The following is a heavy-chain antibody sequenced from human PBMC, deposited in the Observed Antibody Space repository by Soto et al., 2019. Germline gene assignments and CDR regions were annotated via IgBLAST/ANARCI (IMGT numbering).Heavy chain of an antibody. CDR3: ARRYGYYFDY. CDR1: GGSISSYY. J-gene: IGHJ4*02. V-gene: IGHV4-59*08. Sequence: SETLSLTCTVSGGSISSYYWSWIRQPPGKGLEWIGYIYYSGSTNYNPSLKSRVTMSVDTSKNQLSLKLSSVTAADTAVYYCARRYGYYFDYWGQGTLVTVSS. D-gene: IGHD4-17*01. CDR2: IYYSGST.